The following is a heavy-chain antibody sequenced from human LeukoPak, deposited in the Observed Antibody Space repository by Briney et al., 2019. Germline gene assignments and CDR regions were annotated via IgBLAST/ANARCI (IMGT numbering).Heavy chain of an antibody. D-gene: IGHD3-10*01. CDR3: ARVNSARGALDY. V-gene: IGHV3-53*01. J-gene: IGHJ4*02. Sequence: GGSPRLSCAASGFTVSSNYMSWVRQAPGKGLEWVSVIYSGGSTYYADSVKGRFTISRDNSKNTLYLQMNSLRAEDTAVYYCARVNSARGALDYWGQGTLVTVSS. CDR2: IYSGGST. CDR1: GFTVSSNY.